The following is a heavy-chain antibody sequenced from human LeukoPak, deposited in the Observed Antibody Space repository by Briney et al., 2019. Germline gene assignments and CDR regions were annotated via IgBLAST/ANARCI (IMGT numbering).Heavy chain of an antibody. CDR2: IYWDDDK. Sequence: SGPTLVNPTQTLTLTCTFSGFSLSTSGVGVGWIRQPPGKALEWLVLIYWDDDKRYSPSLKSRLTITKDTSKNQVVLIMTNMDPVDTATYYCARYGGNSAAIDYWGQGTLVTVSS. CDR1: GFSLSTSGVG. CDR3: ARYGGNSAAIDY. D-gene: IGHD4-23*01. V-gene: IGHV2-5*02. J-gene: IGHJ4*02.